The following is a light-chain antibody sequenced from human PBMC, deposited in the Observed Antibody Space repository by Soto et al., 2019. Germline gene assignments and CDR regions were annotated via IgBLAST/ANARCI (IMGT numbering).Light chain of an antibody. CDR1: SSDVGGYNY. V-gene: IGLV2-14*01. CDR3: SSYTSTSALDWV. CDR2: DVS. J-gene: IGLJ3*02. Sequence: QSALTQPASVSGSPGQSITISCTGTSSDVGGYNYVSWYQQHPGKAPKLMIYDVSIRPSGVSHRFSGSKSGNTASLTISGLQAEDEADYYCSSYTSTSALDWVFGGGTKLTVL.